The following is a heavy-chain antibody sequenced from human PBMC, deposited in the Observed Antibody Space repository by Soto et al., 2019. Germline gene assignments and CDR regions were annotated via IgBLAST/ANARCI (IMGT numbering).Heavy chain of an antibody. J-gene: IGHJ3*02. Sequence: QVQLVESGGGVVQPGRSLRLSCAASGFTFSSYGMHWVRQAPGKGLEWVAVIWYDGSNKYYADSVKGRFTISRDNSKNTLYLQMNSLRAEETAVYYCAREDGYYDSSGYYYIFGAFDIWGQGTMVTVSS. CDR3: AREDGYYDSSGYYYIFGAFDI. V-gene: IGHV3-33*01. D-gene: IGHD3-22*01. CDR2: IWYDGSNK. CDR1: GFTFSSYG.